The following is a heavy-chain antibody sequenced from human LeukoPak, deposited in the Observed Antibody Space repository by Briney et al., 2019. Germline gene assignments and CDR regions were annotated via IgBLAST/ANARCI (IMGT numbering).Heavy chain of an antibody. Sequence: SETLSLTCTVSGGSISSHYWSWIRQPPGKGLEWIGYIYYSGSTNYNPSLKSRVTISVDTSKNQFSLKLSSVTAADTAVYYCARLAAAGTRTHYYYYMDVWGKGTTVTVSS. D-gene: IGHD6-13*01. J-gene: IGHJ6*03. CDR1: GGSISSHY. CDR2: IYYSGST. V-gene: IGHV4-59*11. CDR3: ARLAAAGTRTHYYYYMDV.